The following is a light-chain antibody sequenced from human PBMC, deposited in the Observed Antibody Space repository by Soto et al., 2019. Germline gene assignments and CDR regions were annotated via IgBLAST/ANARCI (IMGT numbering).Light chain of an antibody. CDR3: SSYSSSSTLYV. CDR2: DVS. Sequence: QSVLTQPASVSESPGQSITVSCTGTSSDVGGYNYVSWYQQHPGEAPKLMIYDVSDRPSGVSNRFSGSKSGNTASLTISGLQAEDEADYYCSSYSSSSTLYVFGTGTKLTVL. J-gene: IGLJ1*01. CDR1: SSDVGGYNY. V-gene: IGLV2-14*01.